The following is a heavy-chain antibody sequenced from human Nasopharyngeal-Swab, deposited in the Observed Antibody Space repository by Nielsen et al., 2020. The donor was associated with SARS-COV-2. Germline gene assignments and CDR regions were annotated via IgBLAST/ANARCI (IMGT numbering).Heavy chain of an antibody. J-gene: IGHJ4*02. V-gene: IGHV3-23*01. CDR3: AKDPYYDFWSGYFFDY. CDR1: GFPFSNYA. CDR2: ISGSGGRT. Sequence: LKISCAASGFPFSNYAMSWVRQAPGKGLEWVSTISGSGGRTYYADSVKGRFTISRDNSKNTLYLQMNSLRAEDTAVYYCAKDPYYDFWSGYFFDYWGQGTLVTVSS. D-gene: IGHD3-3*01.